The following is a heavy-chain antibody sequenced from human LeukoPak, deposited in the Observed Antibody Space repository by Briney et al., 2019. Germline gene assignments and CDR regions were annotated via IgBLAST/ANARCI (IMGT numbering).Heavy chain of an antibody. Sequence: PGGSLRLSCAASGFTFSSYSMNWVRQAPGKGLEWVSAISSSSSYIYYADSVKGRFTISRDNAENSLYLQMNSLRVEDTAVYYCARAPTVLVGYCSSSSCQADYWGQGTLATVSS. CDR3: ARAPTVLVGYCSSSSCQADY. J-gene: IGHJ4*02. V-gene: IGHV3-21*01. D-gene: IGHD2-2*01. CDR1: GFTFSSYS. CDR2: ISSSSSYI.